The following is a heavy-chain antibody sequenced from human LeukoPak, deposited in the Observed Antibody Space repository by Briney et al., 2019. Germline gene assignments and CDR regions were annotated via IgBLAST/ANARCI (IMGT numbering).Heavy chain of an antibody. Sequence: GSLRLSCAASGFTVSSNYMSWVRQAPGKGLEWVSVIYSGGSTYYADSVKGRFTISRDNSKNTLYLQMNSLRAEDTAVYYCAREMRIAVAGYGMDVWGQGTTVTVSS. J-gene: IGHJ6*02. V-gene: IGHV3-66*01. D-gene: IGHD6-19*01. CDR3: AREMRIAVAGYGMDV. CDR1: GFTVSSNY. CDR2: IYSGGST.